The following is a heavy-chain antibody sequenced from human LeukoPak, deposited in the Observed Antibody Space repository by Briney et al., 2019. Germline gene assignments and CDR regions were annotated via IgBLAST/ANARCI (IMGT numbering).Heavy chain of an antibody. CDR1: GFTFDDYA. CDR3: ASYYYYMDV. V-gene: IGHV3-9*01. J-gene: IGHJ6*03. Sequence: GGSLRLSCAASGFTFDDYAMHWVRQAPGKGLEWVSGISWNSGSIGYADSVKGRFTISRDNSKNSLYLQMNSLRAEDTALYYCASYYYYMDVWGKGTTVTVSS. CDR2: ISWNSGSI.